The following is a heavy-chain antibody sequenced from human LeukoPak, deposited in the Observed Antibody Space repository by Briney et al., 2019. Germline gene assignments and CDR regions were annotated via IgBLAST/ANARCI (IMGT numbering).Heavy chain of an antibody. J-gene: IGHJ4*02. Sequence: GGSLRLSCAASGFTFSNSDMNWVHQAPGKGLEWVSGVSWNGSRTHYADSVKGQFIISRDNSRNTLYLQMNSLRAEDTAVYYCAKARTKWFGGTHFDYWGQGTLVTVSS. CDR1: GFTFSNSD. CDR3: AKARTKWFGGTHFDY. CDR2: VSWNGSRT. V-gene: IGHV3-35*02. D-gene: IGHD3-10*01.